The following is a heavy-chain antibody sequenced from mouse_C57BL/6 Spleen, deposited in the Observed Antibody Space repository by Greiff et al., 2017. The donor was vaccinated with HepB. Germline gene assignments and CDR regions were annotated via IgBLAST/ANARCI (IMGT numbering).Heavy chain of an antibody. CDR1: GYTFTSYG. J-gene: IGHJ4*01. V-gene: IGHV1-81*01. CDR2: IYPRSGNT. CDR3: AREINTTVEATSRAMDY. D-gene: IGHD1-1*01. Sequence: QVQLQQSGAELARPGASVKLSCKASGYTFTSYGISWVKQRTGQGLEWIGEIYPRSGNTYYNEKFKGKATLTADKSSSTAYMALRSLTSADSAVYFCAREINTTVEATSRAMDYWGQGTTVTVSS.